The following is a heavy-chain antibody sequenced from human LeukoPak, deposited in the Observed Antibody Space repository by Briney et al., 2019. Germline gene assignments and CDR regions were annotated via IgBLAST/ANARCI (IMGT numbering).Heavy chain of an antibody. D-gene: IGHD3-3*01. CDR2: ISSSSSYI. Sequence: PGGSLRLSCAASGFTFSSYSMNWVRQAPGKGLEWVSSISSSSSYIYYADSVKGRLTISRDNAKNSLYLQMNSLRAEDTAVYYCARGRKGWIFGVVIKSIDYWGQGTLVTVSS. J-gene: IGHJ4*02. CDR1: GFTFSSYS. V-gene: IGHV3-21*01. CDR3: ARGRKGWIFGVVIKSIDY.